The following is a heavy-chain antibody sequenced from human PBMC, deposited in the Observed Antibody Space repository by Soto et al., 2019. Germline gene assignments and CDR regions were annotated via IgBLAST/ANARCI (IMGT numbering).Heavy chain of an antibody. CDR3: VKDHCGGDCYSDPYFDY. Sequence: QVQLVESGGGVVQPGRSLRLSCVASGFSFTTYGLHWVRQAPGKGLEWVAVIWYDGSNQHYADSVKGRFTISRDNSKNILYLEMNSMRVEDTAVYYCVKDHCGGDCYSDPYFDYWGQGTLVTVSS. J-gene: IGHJ4*02. D-gene: IGHD2-21*02. CDR2: IWYDGSNQ. CDR1: GFSFTTYG. V-gene: IGHV3-33*06.